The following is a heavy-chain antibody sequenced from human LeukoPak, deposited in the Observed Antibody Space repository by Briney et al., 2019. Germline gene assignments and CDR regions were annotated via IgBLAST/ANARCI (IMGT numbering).Heavy chain of an antibody. Sequence: GGSLRLSCAASGFTVSSHYMSWVRQAPGKGLKWVSVIYNGGSTYYTDSVKGRFTISRDNSKNTLYLQMNSLRAEDTAVYYCARDLGSRADCWGQGTLVTVSS. CDR3: ARDLGSRADC. J-gene: IGHJ4*02. V-gene: IGHV3-53*01. CDR2: IYNGGST. CDR1: GFTVSSHY. D-gene: IGHD3-10*01.